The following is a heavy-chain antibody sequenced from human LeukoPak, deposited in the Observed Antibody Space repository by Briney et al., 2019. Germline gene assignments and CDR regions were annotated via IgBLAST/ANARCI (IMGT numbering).Heavy chain of an antibody. CDR3: ARERLGYYDGSGLDY. CDR1: GGSISSYY. J-gene: IGHJ4*02. V-gene: IGHV4-59*01. D-gene: IGHD3-22*01. Sequence: SETLSLTCTVSGGSISSYYWSWIRQPPGKGLEWIGYIYYSGSTNYNPSLKSRVTTSVDTSKNQFSLKLSSVTAADTAVYCCARERLGYYDGSGLDYWGQGTLVTVSS. CDR2: IYYSGST.